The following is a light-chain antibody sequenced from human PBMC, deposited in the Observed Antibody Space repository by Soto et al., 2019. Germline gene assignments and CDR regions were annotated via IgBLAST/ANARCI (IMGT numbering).Light chain of an antibody. CDR3: SSYAGSNNFV. CDR1: SSDVGGYKY. CDR2: EVS. J-gene: IGLJ3*02. Sequence: QSALTQPPSASGSPGQSVTISCTGTSSDVGGYKYVSWYQQHPGKAPKLMIYEVSNRPSGVPDRFSGSKSGNTASLTVSGLQVEDEADYYCSSYAGSNNFVFGGGTKLTVL. V-gene: IGLV2-8*01.